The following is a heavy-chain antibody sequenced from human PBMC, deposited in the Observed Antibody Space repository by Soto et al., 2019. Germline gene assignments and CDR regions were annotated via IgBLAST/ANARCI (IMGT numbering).Heavy chain of an antibody. CDR3: ARAASTVADHFDH. Sequence: PGESLKISCQVSGYTFTIYWIGWVRQMPGKGLEWMGIIYPSDSDTRYSPSFQVQVTISAGQSINTAYLQRDSRKASDTAIHYCARAASTVADHFDHWGKGCRVTVAS. J-gene: IGHJ4*02. CDR2: IYPSDSDT. V-gene: IGHV5-51*01. D-gene: IGHD4-17*01. CDR1: GYTFTIYW.